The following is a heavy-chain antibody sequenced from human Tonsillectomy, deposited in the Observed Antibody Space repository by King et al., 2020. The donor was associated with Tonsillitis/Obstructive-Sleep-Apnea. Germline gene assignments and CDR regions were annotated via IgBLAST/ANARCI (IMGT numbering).Heavy chain of an antibody. Sequence: VQLVESGGGLVKPGGSLRLSCAASGFTFSSYTMNWVRQAPGKGLEWVSSISSGSSYIYYAGSVKGRFTISRDNAKNSLYLQMNSLTAEDTAVYSCVRDLNGCGADFCAFDYWGQGTLVTVSS. CDR3: VRDLNGCGADFCAFDY. CDR2: ISSGSSYI. D-gene: IGHD2-21*01. J-gene: IGHJ4*02. CDR1: GFTFSSYT. V-gene: IGHV3-21*01.